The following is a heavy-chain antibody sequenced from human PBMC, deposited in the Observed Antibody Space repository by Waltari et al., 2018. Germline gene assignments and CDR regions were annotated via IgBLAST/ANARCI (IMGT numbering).Heavy chain of an antibody. CDR1: GGSISSSSYY. CDR2: IYYSGST. CDR3: ASLYCSGGSCYNAFDI. V-gene: IGHV4-39*01. J-gene: IGHJ3*02. D-gene: IGHD2-15*01. Sequence: QLQLQESGPGLVKPSETLSLTCTVSGGSISSSSYYWGWIRQPPGKGLEWIGSIYYSGSTDYNPSLKRRVTISGDTSKNQFSLKLSSVTAADTAVYYCASLYCSGGSCYNAFDIWGQGTMVTVSS.